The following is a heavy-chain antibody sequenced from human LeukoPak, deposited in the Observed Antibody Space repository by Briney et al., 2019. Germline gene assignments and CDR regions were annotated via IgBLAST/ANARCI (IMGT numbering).Heavy chain of an antibody. D-gene: IGHD2-21*02. CDR2: IKQDGSEK. CDR1: GFTFSNYW. V-gene: IGHV3-7*03. J-gene: IGHJ4*02. Sequence: GGSLRLSCAASGFTFSNYWMSWVRQAPGKGLEWVANIKQDGSEKTYVDSVKGRFTISRDNAKNSLYLQMNGLKAQDTAVYYCARGTYCAGDCYYYFDYWGQGTLVTVSS. CDR3: ARGTYCAGDCYYYFDY.